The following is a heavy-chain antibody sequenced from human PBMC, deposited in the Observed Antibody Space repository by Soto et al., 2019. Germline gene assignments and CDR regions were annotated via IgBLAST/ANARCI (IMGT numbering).Heavy chain of an antibody. CDR3: AKEPSSGWYWAINWFDP. CDR1: GFTFSSYG. Sequence: QVQLVESGGGVVQPGRSLRLSCAASGFTFSSYGMHWVRQAPGKGLEWVAVISYDGSNKYYADSVKCRFTISRDNSKNTLYLKMNSLRAEDTAVYYCAKEPSSGWYWAINWFDPWGQGTLVTVSS. J-gene: IGHJ5*02. CDR2: ISYDGSNK. V-gene: IGHV3-30*18. D-gene: IGHD6-19*01.